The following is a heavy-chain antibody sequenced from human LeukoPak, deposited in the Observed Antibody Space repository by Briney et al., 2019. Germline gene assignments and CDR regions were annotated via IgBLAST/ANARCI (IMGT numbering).Heavy chain of an antibody. CDR1: GFTFSSDW. Sequence: GGSLRLSCAASGFTFSSDWMSWVRQAPGKGLEWVANIKQDGSETYYVDSVKGRFTISRDNAKNSLYLQMNSLRAEDTAVYYCARLGSGWADAFDIWGQGTMVTVSS. CDR2: IKQDGSET. J-gene: IGHJ3*02. D-gene: IGHD6-19*01. V-gene: IGHV3-7*01. CDR3: ARLGSGWADAFDI.